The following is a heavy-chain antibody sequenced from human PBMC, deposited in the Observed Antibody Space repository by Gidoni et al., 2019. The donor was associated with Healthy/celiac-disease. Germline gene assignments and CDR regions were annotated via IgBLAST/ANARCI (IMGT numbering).Heavy chain of an antibody. CDR1: GGSISSSSYY. D-gene: IGHD6-19*01. V-gene: IGHV4-39*01. CDR3: ASFPGIAVAGTVALEGVGYFDY. CDR2: IYYSGST. Sequence: QLQLQESGPGLVKPSETLSLTCTVSGGSISSSSYYWGWIRQPPGKGLEWIGSIYYSGSTYYNPSLKSRVTISVDTSKNQFSLKLSSVTAADTAVYYCASFPGIAVAGTVALEGVGYFDYWGQGTLVTVSS. J-gene: IGHJ4*02.